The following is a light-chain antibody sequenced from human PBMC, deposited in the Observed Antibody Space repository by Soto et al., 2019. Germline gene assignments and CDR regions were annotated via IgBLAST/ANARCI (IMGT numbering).Light chain of an antibody. CDR1: QSISSY. Sequence: DIQMTQSPSSLSASLGDRVTITCRASQSISSYLNWYQQNPGKAPKLLIYAASSLQSGVPSRFSGSGSGSDFTLTISSLQPEDFASYYCQQSYSTWTFGQGTKVDIK. J-gene: IGKJ1*01. CDR3: QQSYSTWT. V-gene: IGKV1-39*01. CDR2: AAS.